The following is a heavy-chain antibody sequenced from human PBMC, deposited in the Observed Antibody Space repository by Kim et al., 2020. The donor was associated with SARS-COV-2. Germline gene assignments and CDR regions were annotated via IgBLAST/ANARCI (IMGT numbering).Heavy chain of an antibody. Sequence: GGSLRLSSAASGFTFNDYYMDWVRQAPGKGLEWIARSRNKARGYSTEYAASVKGRFTVSRDDSENSLYLDMNSLKTEDTAVYYCTRASYGANYFTYYCGPGVLVTVSS. J-gene: IGHJ4*02. CDR1: GFTFNDYY. V-gene: IGHV3-72*01. CDR2: SRNKARGYST. D-gene: IGHD3-3*01. CDR3: TRASYGANYFTYY.